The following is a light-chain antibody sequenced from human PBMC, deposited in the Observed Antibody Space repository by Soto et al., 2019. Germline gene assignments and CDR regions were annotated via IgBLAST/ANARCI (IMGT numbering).Light chain of an antibody. V-gene: IGLV2-18*02. CDR1: SRDVGTYNR. CDR3: SSYTITSAVV. J-gene: IGLJ2*01. Sequence: QSVLTQPSSVSGSPGQSVTISCTGTSRDVGTYNRVSWYQQPPGTAPKLMIYEVSYRPSGVPDRFSGSKSGNTASLTISGLQAEDEADYYCSSYTITSAVVFGGGTKLTVL. CDR2: EVS.